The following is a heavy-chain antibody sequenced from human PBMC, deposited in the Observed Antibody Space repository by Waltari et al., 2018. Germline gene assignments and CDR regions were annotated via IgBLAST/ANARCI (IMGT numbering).Heavy chain of an antibody. J-gene: IGHJ4*02. V-gene: IGHV1-69*08. Sequence: QVQLVQSGAEVKKPGSSVKVSCKASGGTFSSYAISWVRQAPGQGLEWMGRIIPIFGTANYAQKFQGRVTMTEDTSTDTAYMELSSLRAEDTAVYYCATGPTWGWEEGDYWGQGTLVTVSS. D-gene: IGHD1-1*01. CDR2: IIPIFGTA. CDR3: ATGPTWGWEEGDY. CDR1: GGTFSSYA.